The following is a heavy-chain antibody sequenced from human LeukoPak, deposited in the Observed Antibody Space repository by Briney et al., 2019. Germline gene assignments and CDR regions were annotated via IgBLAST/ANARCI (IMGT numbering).Heavy chain of an antibody. CDR2: IIPILGIA. CDR1: GGTFSSYA. V-gene: IGHV1-69*04. Sequence: GSSVKVSCKASGGTFSSYAISWVRQAPRQGLEWMGRIIPILGIANYAQEFQGRVTITADKSTSTAYMELSSLRSDDTAVYYCARDHEVRGVSWANWFDPWGQGTLVTVSS. J-gene: IGHJ5*02. D-gene: IGHD3-10*01. CDR3: ARDHEVRGVSWANWFDP.